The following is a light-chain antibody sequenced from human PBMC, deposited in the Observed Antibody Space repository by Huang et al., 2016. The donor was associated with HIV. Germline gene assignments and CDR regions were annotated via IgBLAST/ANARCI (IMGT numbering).Light chain of an antibody. Sequence: DIQMTQSPSSLSASVGDRVTITCRASQGISSWLAWYQQKPGKAPKLLIYKASSLESGVPSKVSGSGSGTEFTLTISSLQPDDFATYYCQQYNSYSGTFGQGTKVEIK. CDR2: KAS. CDR1: QGISSW. J-gene: IGKJ1*01. CDR3: QQYNSYSGT. V-gene: IGKV1-5*03.